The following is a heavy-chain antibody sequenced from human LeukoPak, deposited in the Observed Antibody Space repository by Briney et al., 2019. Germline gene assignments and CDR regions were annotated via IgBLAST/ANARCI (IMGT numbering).Heavy chain of an antibody. J-gene: IGHJ4*02. Sequence: GGSLRLSCAASGFTFNNYAMSWVRQAPGKGLEWVAVISYDGSNKYYADSVKGRFTISRDNSKNTLYLQMNSLRAEDTAVYYCAKNSGYVKSSWYYFDYWGQGTLVTVSS. D-gene: IGHD5-12*01. CDR3: AKNSGYVKSSWYYFDY. CDR2: ISYDGSNK. V-gene: IGHV3-30*18. CDR1: GFTFNNYA.